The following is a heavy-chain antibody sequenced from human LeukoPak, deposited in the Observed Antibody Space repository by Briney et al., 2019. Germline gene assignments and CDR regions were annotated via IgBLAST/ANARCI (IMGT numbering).Heavy chain of an antibody. CDR1: GFTFSSYG. V-gene: IGHV3-30*18. J-gene: IGHJ4*02. Sequence: PGRSLRLSCAASGFTFSSYGMHWVRQAPGKGLEWVAVISYDGSNKYYADSVKGRFTISRDNSKSALYLQMNSLRAEDTAVYYCAKEGHGSSLDYWGQGTLVTVSS. CDR3: AKEGHGSSLDY. D-gene: IGHD6-13*01. CDR2: ISYDGSNK.